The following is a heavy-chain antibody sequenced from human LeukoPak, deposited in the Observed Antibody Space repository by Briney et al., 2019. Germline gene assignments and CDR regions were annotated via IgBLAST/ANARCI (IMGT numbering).Heavy chain of an antibody. CDR2: IYHSGST. V-gene: IGHV4-38-2*01. CDR1: GYSISSGYY. D-gene: IGHD4-17*01. CDR3: ARIDDYGDQGYACEI. J-gene: IGHJ3*02. Sequence: PSETLSLTCAVSGYSISSGYYWGWIRQPPGKGLEWIGSIYHSGSTYYNPSLKSRVTISVDTSKNQFSLKLSSVTAADTAVYYCARIDDYGDQGYACEIWGQGTMVTVSS.